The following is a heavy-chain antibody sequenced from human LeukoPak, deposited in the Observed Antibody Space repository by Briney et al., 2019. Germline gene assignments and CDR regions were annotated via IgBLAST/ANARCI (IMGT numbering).Heavy chain of an antibody. D-gene: IGHD1-26*01. J-gene: IGHJ4*02. CDR3: TTELVGATMGY. V-gene: IGHV3-23*01. CDR2: NGGST. Sequence: NGGSTYYADSVKGRFTISRDNSKNTVYLQMNSLKTEDTAVYYCTTELVGATMGYWGQGTLVTVSS.